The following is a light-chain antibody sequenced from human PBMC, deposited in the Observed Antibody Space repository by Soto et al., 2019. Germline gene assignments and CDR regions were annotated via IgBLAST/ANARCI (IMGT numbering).Light chain of an antibody. CDR2: GAS. J-gene: IGKJ5*01. CDR1: QSVSSY. Sequence: IGLTQSPATLSLSPGERATLSCRASQSVSSYLAWYQQKPGQAPRLLIYGASSRATGIPDRFSGSGSGTDFTLTISRLEPEDFAVYYCQQYGSSPLTFGQGTRLEIK. CDR3: QQYGSSPLT. V-gene: IGKV3-20*01.